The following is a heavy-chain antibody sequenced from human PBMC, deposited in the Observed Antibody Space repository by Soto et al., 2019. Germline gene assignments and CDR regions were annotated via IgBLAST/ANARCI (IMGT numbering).Heavy chain of an antibody. CDR3: ARHDYGDGFSY. CDR2: IFSTGTT. V-gene: IGHV4-39*01. J-gene: IGHJ4*02. Sequence: FQGRGQGLGKLWETLPLTSPVLVNPITSIPYYWAWFARPPGKGLEWIATIFSTGTTHYNPSLRSRVTISVDTSKNQFSLTVRSVTAADTAMYYCARHDYGDGFSYWGQGTLVTVSS. CDR1: VNPITSIPYY. D-gene: IGHD4-17*01.